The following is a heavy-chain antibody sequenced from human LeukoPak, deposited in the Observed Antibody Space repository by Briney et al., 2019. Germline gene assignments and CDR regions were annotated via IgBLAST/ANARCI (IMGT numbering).Heavy chain of an antibody. Sequence: SETLSLTCAVSGDSVGNSYWWTWVRQPPGKGLEWIGEIFHSGSTNYNPSLKSRVTISIDKSKNEFSLRLHSLTPADTAMYFCARVFNAPMAYADYWGQGTLVTVSS. D-gene: IGHD3-10*01. CDR3: ARVFNAPMAYADY. CDR1: GDSVGNSYW. CDR2: IFHSGST. V-gene: IGHV4-4*02. J-gene: IGHJ4*02.